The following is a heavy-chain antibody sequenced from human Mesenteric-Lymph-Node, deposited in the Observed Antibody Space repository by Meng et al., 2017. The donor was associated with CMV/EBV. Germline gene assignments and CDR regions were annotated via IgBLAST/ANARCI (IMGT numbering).Heavy chain of an antibody. CDR1: GGSSSTYY. CDR3: ARGGASSKYFDS. D-gene: IGHD6-13*01. CDR2: AHNSGTT. V-gene: IGHV4-59*13. J-gene: IGHJ4*02. Sequence: SETLSLTGFVSGGSSSTYYWSWIRQSPGKGLEWIGWAHNSGTTNYNPTPKSRVGVSVDTSKNQYSLTLASVTAADTGIYCCARGGASSKYFDSWGQGTLVTVSS.